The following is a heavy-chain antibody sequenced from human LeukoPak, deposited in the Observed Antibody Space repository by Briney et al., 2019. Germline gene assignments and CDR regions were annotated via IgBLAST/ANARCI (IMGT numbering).Heavy chain of an antibody. Sequence: GGSLRLSCAASGFTFSKYAMSWVRPAPEKGLEWASAIRNSGGSTAYADSVKGRFTVSSDNSKNTLYLQMNSLRAEETAVYYCAKQTGYCSGGTCYFDYWGQGTLVTVSS. CDR2: IRNSGGST. CDR3: AKQTGYCSGGTCYFDY. J-gene: IGHJ4*02. V-gene: IGHV3-23*01. D-gene: IGHD2-15*01. CDR1: GFTFSKYA.